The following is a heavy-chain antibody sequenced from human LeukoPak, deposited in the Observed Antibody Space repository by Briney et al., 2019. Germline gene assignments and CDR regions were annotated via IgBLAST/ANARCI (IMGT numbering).Heavy chain of an antibody. D-gene: IGHD3-10*01. CDR3: ARGPPYGSRSDYFDY. J-gene: IGHJ4*02. CDR2: IKEDVGEK. V-gene: IGHV3-7*01. CDR1: GFTFSSHW. Sequence: GGSLRLSCAASGFTFSSHWMTWVRQAPGKGLGWVASIKEDVGEKFYVDSVKGRFTISRDNAKNSLYLHMNSLRVEDTAVYYCARGPPYGSRSDYFDYWGQGTLVTVSS.